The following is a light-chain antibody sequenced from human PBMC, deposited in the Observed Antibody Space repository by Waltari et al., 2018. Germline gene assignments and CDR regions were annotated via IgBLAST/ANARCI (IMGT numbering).Light chain of an antibody. CDR1: SRDVGGSNS. V-gene: IGLV2-14*01. CDR3: SSYTSSSTPV. Sequence: QSPLTQPASVSGSPGHSLTISFPGTSRDVGGSNSLPRYQQHPGKAPKLMIYEVSNRPSGVSNRFSGSKSGNTASLTISGLQAEDEADYYCSSYTSSSTPVFGGGTKLTVL. CDR2: EVS. J-gene: IGLJ2*01.